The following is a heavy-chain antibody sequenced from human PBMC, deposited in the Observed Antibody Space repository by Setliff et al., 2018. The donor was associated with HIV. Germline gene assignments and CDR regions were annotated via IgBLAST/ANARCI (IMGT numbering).Heavy chain of an antibody. V-gene: IGHV3-53*01. Sequence: PGGSLRLSCVASGITVSTNFMTWIRQAPGKGLQWVSVIDSGGSAFYTDAVKGRFTVSRDNSQNTLYLQMSRLRVDDTGVYFCASGALSRLLEWLSLDSWGQGTQVTAPQ. D-gene: IGHD3-3*01. J-gene: IGHJ5*01. CDR3: ASGALSRLLEWLSLDS. CDR2: IDSGGSA. CDR1: GITVSTNF.